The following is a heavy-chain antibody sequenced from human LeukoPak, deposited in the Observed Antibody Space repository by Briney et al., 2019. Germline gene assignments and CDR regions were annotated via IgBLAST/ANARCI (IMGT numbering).Heavy chain of an antibody. CDR2: IIGTGSST. D-gene: IGHD6-13*01. J-gene: IGHJ3*02. CDR3: ARDSSSWYGTPNDAFDI. CDR1: GFTFNIYA. V-gene: IGHV3-23*01. Sequence: GGSLRLSCAASGFTFNIYAMSWVRQAPGKGLEWVSSIIGTGSSTYSADSVKGRFTISRDNSKNTLFLQMDSLRAEDTAVYYCARDSSSWYGTPNDAFDIWGQGTMVTVSS.